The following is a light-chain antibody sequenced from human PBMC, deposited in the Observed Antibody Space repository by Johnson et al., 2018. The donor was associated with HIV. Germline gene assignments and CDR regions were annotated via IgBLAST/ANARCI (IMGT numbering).Light chain of an antibody. J-gene: IGLJ1*01. V-gene: IGLV1-51*02. Sequence: QAVLTQPPSVSAAPGQKVTISCSGSSSTIGNNFVSWYQVLPGTAPKLLIYKDNERPSWIPDRFSGSKSGPLATLDITGLQTGDEADYYCGTWGTSPIGGGGFGTGTKVTVL. CDR1: SSTIGNNF. CDR3: GTWGTSPIGGGG. CDR2: KDN.